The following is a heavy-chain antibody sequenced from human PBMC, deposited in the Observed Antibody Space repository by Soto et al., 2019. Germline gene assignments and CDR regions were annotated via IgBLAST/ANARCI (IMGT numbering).Heavy chain of an antibody. D-gene: IGHD6-13*01. CDR1: GGTFSSYA. CDR3: ARAIAAAASYYYCGMDV. J-gene: IGHJ6*02. V-gene: IGHV1-69*06. Sequence: QVQLVQSGAEVKKPGASVKVSCKASGGTFSSYAIRWVRQAPGQGLAWMGGIIPIVGTANYAQKFQGRVTSSADKPTSRADVEVRRMRSEDTAVYYCARAIAAAASYYYCGMDVWGQGTTVTVFS. CDR2: IIPIVGTA.